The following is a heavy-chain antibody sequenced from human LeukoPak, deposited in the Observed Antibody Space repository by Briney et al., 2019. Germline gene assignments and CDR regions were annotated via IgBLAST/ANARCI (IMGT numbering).Heavy chain of an antibody. V-gene: IGHV3-53*01. CDR1: GFTVSSNY. CDR2: IYSGGST. J-gene: IGHJ4*02. Sequence: PGGSLRLSCAASGFTVSSNYMSWARQAPGKGLEWVSVIYSGGSTYYADSVKGRFTISRDNSKNTLYLQMNSLRAEDTAVYYCARDQGYYDSSGYYLDYWGQGTLVTVSS. CDR3: ARDQGYYDSSGYYLDY. D-gene: IGHD3-22*01.